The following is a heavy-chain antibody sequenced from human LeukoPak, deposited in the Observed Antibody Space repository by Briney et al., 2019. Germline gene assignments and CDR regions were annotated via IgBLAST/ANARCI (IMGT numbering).Heavy chain of an antibody. J-gene: IGHJ3*02. CDR1: GDSISRGTYY. D-gene: IGHD1-14*01. CDR3: AGESPTGRDAFDI. CDR2: IYNSGFT. Sequence: SETLSLTCTVSGDTVSGDSISRGTYYWNWIRQPAGKGLEWIGRIYNSGFTNYNPSLKSRVTISVDTSKNQFSLKLSSVTAADTAIYFCAGESPTGRDAFDIWGQGTMVTVSS. V-gene: IGHV4-61*02.